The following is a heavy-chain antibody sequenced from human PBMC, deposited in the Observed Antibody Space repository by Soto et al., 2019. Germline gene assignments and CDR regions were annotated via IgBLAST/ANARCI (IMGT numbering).Heavy chain of an antibody. V-gene: IGHV1-69*13. Sequence: ASVKVSCRASGGTFSSYAISWVRQAPGRGLEWMGGIIPIFGTANYAQKFQGRVTITADESTSTAYMELSSLRSEDTAVYYCAGGRKEKYYWQPFDYWGQGTLVTVSS. D-gene: IGHD3-16*01. CDR2: IIPIFGTA. CDR3: AGGRKEKYYWQPFDY. J-gene: IGHJ4*02. CDR1: GGTFSSYA.